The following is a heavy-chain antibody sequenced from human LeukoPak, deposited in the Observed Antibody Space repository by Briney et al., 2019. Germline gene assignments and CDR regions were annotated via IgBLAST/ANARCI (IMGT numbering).Heavy chain of an antibody. CDR1: GGSISSGSYY. Sequence: KTSETLSLTCTVSGGSISSGSYYWSWIRQPAGKGLEWIGRIYTSGSTNYNPSLKSRVTISVDTSKNQFSLKLSSVTAADTAVYYCARERPYYYYMDVWGKGTTVTISS. J-gene: IGHJ6*03. CDR3: ARERPYYYYMDV. CDR2: IYTSGST. V-gene: IGHV4-61*02.